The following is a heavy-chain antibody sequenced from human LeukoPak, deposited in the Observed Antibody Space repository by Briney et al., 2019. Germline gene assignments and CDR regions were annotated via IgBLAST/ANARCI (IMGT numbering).Heavy chain of an antibody. Sequence: GGSLRLSCAASGFPVNKYEIHWVRQAPGKGLEWISYVDAGATSTNYADSVWGRFTLSRDNAQNSVHLQMNNLRDEDTAVYYCVRSRLLRSTKHFDSWGQGALVTVSS. V-gene: IGHV3-48*03. CDR2: VDAGATST. J-gene: IGHJ4*02. CDR1: GFPVNKYE. D-gene: IGHD2-21*02. CDR3: VRSRLLRSTKHFDS.